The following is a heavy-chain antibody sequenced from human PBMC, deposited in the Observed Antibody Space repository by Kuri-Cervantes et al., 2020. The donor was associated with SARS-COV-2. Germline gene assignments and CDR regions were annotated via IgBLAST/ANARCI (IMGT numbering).Heavy chain of an antibody. D-gene: IGHD2-15*01. V-gene: IGHV1-46*01. CDR3: VVGFFSSRKWDY. CDR2: INPSGSGT. Sequence: ASVKVSCKAFGYTFSDHYMYWVRQAPGQGLEWMGIINPSGSGTGYTQRFQGRVSMTRDTSTSTVYMELSSLTSEDTAVYYCVVGFFSSRKWDYWGQGTLVTVSS. CDR1: GYTFSDHY. J-gene: IGHJ4*02.